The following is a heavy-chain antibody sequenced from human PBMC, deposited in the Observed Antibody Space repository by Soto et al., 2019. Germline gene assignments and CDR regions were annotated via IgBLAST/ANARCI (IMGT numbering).Heavy chain of an antibody. D-gene: IGHD1-26*01. J-gene: IGHJ3*02. V-gene: IGHV3-9*01. Sequence: EVQLVESGGGLVQPGRSLRLSCAASGFTFDDYAMHWVRQAPGKGLEWVSGISWNSGSIGYADSVKGRFTISRDNAKNSLYLQMNSLRAEDTALYYCAKVGFHSDDDAFDIWGQGTMVTVSS. CDR1: GFTFDDYA. CDR2: ISWNSGSI. CDR3: AKVGFHSDDDAFDI.